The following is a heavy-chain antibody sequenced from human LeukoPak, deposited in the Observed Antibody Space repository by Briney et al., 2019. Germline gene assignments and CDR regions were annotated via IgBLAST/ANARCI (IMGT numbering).Heavy chain of an antibody. CDR3: ARGDAHYYYYMYV. CDR1: GFTVSSSY. V-gene: IGHV3-53*01. Sequence: PGGSLRLSCAASGFTVSSSYMSWVRPAPGKGLEWVSVIYSGGSTSYADSVKGRLTISRDNSKNTLYLQMNSLRAEDTAVYYCARGDAHYYYYMYVWGKGTTVTVSS. J-gene: IGHJ6*03. CDR2: IYSGGST.